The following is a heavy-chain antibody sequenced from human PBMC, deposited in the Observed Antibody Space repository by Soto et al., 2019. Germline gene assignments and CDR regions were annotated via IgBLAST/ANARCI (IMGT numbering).Heavy chain of an antibody. Sequence: QVQLQESGPGLVKPSETLSLTCAISGGSMNSGNWWSWVRQPPGKGLEWIGEIYHTGSTNYNPSLKRRVTISVDESKNQFSLKMKSVTAADTAVYYCARNMAREVTLDYWGQGTLVTVSS. V-gene: IGHV4-4*02. J-gene: IGHJ4*02. CDR2: IYHTGST. D-gene: IGHD3-10*01. CDR3: ARNMAREVTLDY. CDR1: GGSMNSGNW.